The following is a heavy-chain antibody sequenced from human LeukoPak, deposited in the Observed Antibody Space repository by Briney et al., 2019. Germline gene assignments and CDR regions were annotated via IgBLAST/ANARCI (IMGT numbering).Heavy chain of an antibody. V-gene: IGHV3-7*04. D-gene: IGHD2-21*02. CDR3: ARLAGGSDYYDSYH. CDR2: IKPDESEK. J-gene: IGHJ6*03. CDR1: GFPFTRYW. Sequence: PGGSLRLTCAASGFPFTRYWMSWVRQAPGKGLEWVANIKPDESEKHYVDSVKGGLTISRDNAKNSLNLQMNGLRAEDTAVYYCARLAGGSDYYDSYHWGKGATVT.